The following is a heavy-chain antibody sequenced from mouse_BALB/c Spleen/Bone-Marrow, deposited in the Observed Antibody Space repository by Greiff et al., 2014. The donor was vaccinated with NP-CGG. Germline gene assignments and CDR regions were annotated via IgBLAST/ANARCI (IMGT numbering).Heavy chain of an antibody. CDR3: ARREYYGSSYLYFDY. CDR1: GYTFTSYW. D-gene: IGHD1-1*01. V-gene: IGHV1-69*02. J-gene: IGHJ2*01. Sequence: GAELVKPGASVKLSCKASGYTFTSYWMHWVKQRPGQGLEWIGEIDPSDSYTNYNQKFKGKATLTVDKSSSTAYMQLSSLTSEDSAVYYCARREYYGSSYLYFDYWGQGTTLTASS. CDR2: IDPSDSYT.